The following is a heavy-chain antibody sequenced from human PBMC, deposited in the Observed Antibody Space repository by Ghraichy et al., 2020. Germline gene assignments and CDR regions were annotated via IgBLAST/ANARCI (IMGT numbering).Heavy chain of an antibody. V-gene: IGHV3-7*05. J-gene: IGHJ6*02. CDR1: GFSFSRYW. D-gene: IGHD2-15*01. CDR2: IKDDGRHK. CDR3: ARGFCTGGNCDPGYYYYGMDV. Sequence: GGSLRLSCVASGFSFSRYWMNWVRQAPGKGLEWVANIKDDGRHKSYVDSVEGRFTISRDNAKKSLYLEMDSLGVEDTALYYCARGFCTGGNCDPGYYYYGMDVWGQGTTVTVSS.